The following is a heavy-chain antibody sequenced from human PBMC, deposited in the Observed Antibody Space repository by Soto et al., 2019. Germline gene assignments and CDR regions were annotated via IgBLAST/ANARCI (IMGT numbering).Heavy chain of an antibody. V-gene: IGHV3-21*01. Sequence: GESLKISCAASGFTFSSYSMNWVRQAPGKGLEWVSSISSSSSYIYYADSVKGRFTISRDNAKNSLYLQMNSLRAEDTAVYYCAYDSSGYDAFDIWGQGTMVTVSS. J-gene: IGHJ3*02. CDR1: GFTFSSYS. D-gene: IGHD3-22*01. CDR3: AYDSSGYDAFDI. CDR2: ISSSSSYI.